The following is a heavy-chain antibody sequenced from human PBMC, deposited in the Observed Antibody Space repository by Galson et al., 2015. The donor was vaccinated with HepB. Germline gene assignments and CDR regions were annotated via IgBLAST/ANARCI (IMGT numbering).Heavy chain of an antibody. V-gene: IGHV3-23*01. Sequence: SLRLSCAASGITFSSYAMSWVRQAPGKGLEWVSAISGSGGSPYYADSVKGRFTISRDNSKNTLYLQMDNLRAEDTAVYYCAKDPPSTTMIVLWDDYDMDVWGQGTTVTVSS. CDR2: ISGSGGSP. CDR3: AKDPPSTTMIVLWDDYDMDV. D-gene: IGHD3-22*01. J-gene: IGHJ6*02. CDR1: GITFSSYA.